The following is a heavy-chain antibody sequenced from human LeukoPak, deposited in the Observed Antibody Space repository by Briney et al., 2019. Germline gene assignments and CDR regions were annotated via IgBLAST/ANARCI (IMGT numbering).Heavy chain of an antibody. D-gene: IGHD3-16*02. CDR3: ARGLGAHSPDYDYVWGSYRYTGGFDY. CDR1: GGSFSGYY. J-gene: IGHJ4*02. V-gene: IGHV4-34*01. Sequence: SETLSLTCAVYGGSFSGYYWSWIRQPPGKGLEWIGEINHSGSTNYNPPLKSRLTISVDTSKNQFSLKLSSVTAADTAVYYCARGLGAHSPDYDYVWGSYRYTGGFDYWGQGILVIVSS. CDR2: INHSGST.